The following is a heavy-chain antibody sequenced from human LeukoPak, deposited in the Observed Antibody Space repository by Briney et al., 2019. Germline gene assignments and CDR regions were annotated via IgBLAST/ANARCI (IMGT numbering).Heavy chain of an antibody. J-gene: IGHJ6*02. CDR3: ARVACSSTSCYVSYYYYYGMDV. D-gene: IGHD2-2*01. CDR2: INPNSGGT. V-gene: IGHV1-2*02. CDR1: GYTFTGYY. Sequence: ASVKVSCKASGYTFTGYYMHWVRQAPGQGLEWMGWINPNSGGTNYAQKFQGRVTMTRDTSISTAYMELSRLRSGDTAVYYCARVACSSTSCYVSYYYYYGMDVWGQGTTVTVSS.